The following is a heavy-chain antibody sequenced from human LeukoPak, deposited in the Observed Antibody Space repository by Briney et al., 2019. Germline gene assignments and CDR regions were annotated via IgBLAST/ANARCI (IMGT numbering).Heavy chain of an antibody. CDR2: IYYSGST. D-gene: IGHD2-2*01. V-gene: IGHV4-39*01. CDR3: ARRGRRVNIMVVPAAMALDY. Sequence: SETLSLTCTVSGGSISSSGNYWGWIRQPPGKGLEWIGSIYYSGSTYYNPSLKSRVTISVDTSKNQFSLKLSSVTAADTAVYYCARRGRRVNIMVVPAAMALDYWGQGTLVTVSS. J-gene: IGHJ4*02. CDR1: GGSISSSGNY.